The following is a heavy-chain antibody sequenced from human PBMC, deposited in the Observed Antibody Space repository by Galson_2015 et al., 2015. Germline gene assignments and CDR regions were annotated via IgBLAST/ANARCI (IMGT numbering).Heavy chain of an antibody. CDR3: ARGASMVRGVIISLDNWFDP. J-gene: IGHJ5*02. CDR2: IIPIFNRT. CDR1: GGSFYIYT. Sequence: SVKVSCKASGGSFYIYTFTWVRQAPGQGLEWLGKIIPIFNRTNYAQKFQGRLTITADTSTSTAYMELSSLKSDGTAVYYCARGASMVRGVIISLDNWFDPWGPGTL. D-gene: IGHD3-10*01. V-gene: IGHV1-69*02.